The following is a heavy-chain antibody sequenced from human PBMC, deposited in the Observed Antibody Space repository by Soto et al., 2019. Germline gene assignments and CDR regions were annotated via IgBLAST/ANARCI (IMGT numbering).Heavy chain of an antibody. CDR2: LIPIFGTG. V-gene: IGHV1-69*13. CDR1: GGTFNNNG. Sequence: SVKVSCKASGGTFNNNGVTWVRQAPGQGLEWMGGLIPIFGTGSYAQRFQGRVTLIADESTSTAYMELNSLRSEDTAVYYCAIDRMHFDRTGDPGRRLFDPFGQGTLVAVCS. D-gene: IGHD7-27*01. J-gene: IGHJ5*02. CDR3: AIDRMHFDRTGDPGRRLFDP.